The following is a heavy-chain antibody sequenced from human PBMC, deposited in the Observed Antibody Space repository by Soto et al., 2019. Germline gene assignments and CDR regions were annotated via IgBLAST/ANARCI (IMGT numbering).Heavy chain of an antibody. CDR1: GFSLSNARMG. Sequence: QVTLKESGPVLVNPTETLTLTCTVSGFSLSNARMGVSWIRQPPGRALEWLAHIFSNDEKSYSTSLKSRLTISKDTSQSQVVLTMTNIDPVDTATYYCARIPSGFCVVAYMDVWGKGTTVTVSS. J-gene: IGHJ6*03. CDR2: IFSNDEK. D-gene: IGHD2-15*01. V-gene: IGHV2-26*01. CDR3: ARIPSGFCVVAYMDV.